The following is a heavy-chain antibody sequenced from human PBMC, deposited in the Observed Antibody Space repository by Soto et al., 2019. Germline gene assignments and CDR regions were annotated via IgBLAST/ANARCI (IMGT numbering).Heavy chain of an antibody. CDR1: GDSISSDYYH. V-gene: IGHV4-30-4*08. D-gene: IGHD2-21*02. Sequence: QVQLQQSGPGLVKPSQTLSLTCTVSGDSISSDYYHWTWIRQSPGKGLEWIGYIHHSGSILYNPSLKSRVTISVDTSKNQFSLHLTSETAADTAVYFCAREDDGGDSLDVWGQGTTVTVSS. CDR2: IHHSGSI. J-gene: IGHJ6*02. CDR3: AREDDGGDSLDV.